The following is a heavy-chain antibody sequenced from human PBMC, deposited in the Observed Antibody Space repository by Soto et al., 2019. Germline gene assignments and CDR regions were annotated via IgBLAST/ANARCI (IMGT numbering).Heavy chain of an antibody. V-gene: IGHV4-39*01. D-gene: IGHD4-17*01. Sequence: QLQLQEAGPGLVKPSETLSLTCTVSGGSISSSSDYWGWNRPPTGKELERIGSIYYNGSTYYHASLQSLVTKSVDTSTNQFSLRLSAVTAADTAVYYCAGHVYGDYVSPCYFALWGRGTLVTVAS. J-gene: IGHJ2*01. CDR2: IYYNGST. CDR1: GGSISSSSDY. CDR3: AGHVYGDYVSPCYFAL.